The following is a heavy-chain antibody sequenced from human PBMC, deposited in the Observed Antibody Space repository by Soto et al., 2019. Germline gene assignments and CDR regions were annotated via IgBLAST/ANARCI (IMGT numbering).Heavy chain of an antibody. J-gene: IGHJ6*02. CDR2: IYYSGST. D-gene: IGHD4-4*01. CDR3: ARGGNGSYYYYGMDV. Sequence: PSETLSLTCTVSGGSVSSGSYYWSWIRQPPGKGLEWIGYIYYSGSTNYNPSLKSRVTISVDTSKNQCSLKLSSVTAADTAVYYCARGGNGSYYYYGMDVWVQGTTVTVSS. V-gene: IGHV4-61*01. CDR1: GGSVSSGSYY.